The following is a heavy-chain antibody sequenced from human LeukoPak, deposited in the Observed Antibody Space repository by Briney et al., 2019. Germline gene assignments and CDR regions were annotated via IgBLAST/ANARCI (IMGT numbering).Heavy chain of an antibody. CDR2: MNPNSGNT. V-gene: IGHV1-8*01. CDR3: ARGGTDCSSTSCYVKAGSGY. J-gene: IGHJ4*02. CDR1: GYTFTSYD. Sequence: ASVKVSCKASGYTFTSYDINWVRQATGQGLEWMGWMNPNSGNTGYAQMFQGRVTMSRNTSISTAYMELSSLRSEDTAVYYCARGGTDCSSTSCYVKAGSGYWGQGTLVTVSS. D-gene: IGHD2-2*01.